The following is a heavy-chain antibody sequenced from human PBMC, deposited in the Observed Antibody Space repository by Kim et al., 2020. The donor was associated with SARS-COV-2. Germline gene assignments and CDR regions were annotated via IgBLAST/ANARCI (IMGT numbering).Heavy chain of an antibody. J-gene: IGHJ4*02. Sequence: ADSVKGRFTISRDNAKNSLYLQMNSLRAEDTAVYYCARRYCSTTSCLLDCWGQGTLVTVSS. CDR3: ARRYCSTTSCLLDC. V-gene: IGHV3-21*06. D-gene: IGHD2-2*01.